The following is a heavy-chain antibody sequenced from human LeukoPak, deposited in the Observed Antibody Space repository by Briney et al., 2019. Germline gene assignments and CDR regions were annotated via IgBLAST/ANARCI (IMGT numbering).Heavy chain of an antibody. CDR2: ISGSGGST. J-gene: IGHJ4*02. Sequence: GGSLRLSCAASGFTLSSYAMSWVRQAPGKGLEWVSAISGSGGSTYYADSVKGRFTISRDNSKNTLYLQMNSLRAEDTAVYYCAKDLTYSSSWYGYWGQGTLVTVSS. CDR1: GFTLSSYA. CDR3: AKDLTYSSSWYGY. V-gene: IGHV3-23*01. D-gene: IGHD6-13*01.